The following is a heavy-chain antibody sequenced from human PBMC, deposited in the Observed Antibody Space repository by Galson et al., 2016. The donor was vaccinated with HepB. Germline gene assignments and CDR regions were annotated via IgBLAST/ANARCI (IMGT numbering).Heavy chain of an antibody. D-gene: IGHD3-10*01. CDR3: AKDRSYGYFGSGGMYV. CDR1: GFTFSSYG. Sequence: SLRLSCAASGFTFSSYGMHWVRQAPGKGLEWVAGISYDGSNKYYADSVKGRFTISRDNSKNTLYLQMKSLRAEATAVHYCAKDRSYGYFGSGGMYVWGQGTAVTVSS. J-gene: IGHJ6*02. V-gene: IGHV3-30*18. CDR2: ISYDGSNK.